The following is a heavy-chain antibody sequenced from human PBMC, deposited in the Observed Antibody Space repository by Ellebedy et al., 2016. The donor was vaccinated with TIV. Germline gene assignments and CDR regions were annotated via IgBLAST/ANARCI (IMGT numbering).Heavy chain of an antibody. CDR3: ARDMGRWLQFLAY. CDR2: ISSDAITT. D-gene: IGHD5-24*01. Sequence: GGSLGLSCAASGFTFNNYNMIWVRQAPGKGLEWISYISSDAITTDYADSVKGRFTISRDNAKASVYLQMNSLRAEDTAVYYCARDMGRWLQFLAYWGQGTLVTVSS. J-gene: IGHJ4*02. V-gene: IGHV3-48*03. CDR1: GFTFNNYN.